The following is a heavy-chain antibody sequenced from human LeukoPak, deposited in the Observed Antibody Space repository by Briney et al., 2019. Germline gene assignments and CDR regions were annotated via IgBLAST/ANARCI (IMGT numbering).Heavy chain of an antibody. CDR2: INPKSGDT. CDR3: ARETVGATSVGEVVYYYYYMDV. CDR1: GYTFTDYY. D-gene: IGHD1-26*01. V-gene: IGHV1-2*02. Sequence: GASVKVSCKASGYTFTDYYIHWVRQAPGQGLEWMGWINPKSGDTIYAQKFQGRVTMTRDTSITTAYMELSRLRSDDTAVYSCARETVGATSVGEVVYYYYYMDVWDKGTTVTTSS. J-gene: IGHJ6*03.